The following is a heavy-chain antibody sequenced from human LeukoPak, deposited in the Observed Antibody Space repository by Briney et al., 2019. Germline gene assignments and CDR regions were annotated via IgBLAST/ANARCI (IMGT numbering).Heavy chain of an antibody. CDR1: GYTFTSYG. V-gene: IGHV1-18*01. D-gene: IGHD1-7*01. Sequence: VASVKVSCKASGYTFTSYGISWVRQAPGQGLEWMGWISAYNGNTNYAQKLRGRVTMTTDTSTSTAYMELRSLRSDDTAVYYCATRNWNYFTPSAHYYYYMDVWRKGTAVSVSS. J-gene: IGHJ6*03. CDR2: ISAYNGNT. CDR3: ATRNWNYFTPSAHYYYYMDV.